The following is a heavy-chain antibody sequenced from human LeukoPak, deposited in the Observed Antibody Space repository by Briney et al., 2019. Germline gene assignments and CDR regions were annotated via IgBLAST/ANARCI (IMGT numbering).Heavy chain of an antibody. V-gene: IGHV3-33*01. CDR1: GFTFSDYG. J-gene: IGHJ4*02. CDR2: IWYDGSNK. Sequence: GGSLRPSCAAAGFTFSDYGMHWVRQAPGKGLEWVAIIWYDGSNKYYADSVKGRFTISRDNSKNTLYLQMNSLRAEDTAVYYCARAPYCSNGICYRTYYFDYWGQGTLVTVSS. D-gene: IGHD2-8*01. CDR3: ARAPYCSNGICYRTYYFDY.